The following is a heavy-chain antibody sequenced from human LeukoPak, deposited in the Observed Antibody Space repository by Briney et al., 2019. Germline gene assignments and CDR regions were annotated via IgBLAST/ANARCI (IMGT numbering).Heavy chain of an antibody. CDR1: GYTFTSYG. CDR3: AREGAVAGTYGYYYYGMDV. D-gene: IGHD6-19*01. CDR2: ISAYNGNT. V-gene: IGHV1-18*01. J-gene: IGHJ6*02. Sequence: ASVKVSCKASGYTFTSYGISWVRQAPGQGLEWMGWISAYNGNTNYAQKLQGRVTMTTDTSTSTAYMELRSLRSDDTAVYYCAREGAVAGTYGYYYYGMDVWGQGTTVTVSS.